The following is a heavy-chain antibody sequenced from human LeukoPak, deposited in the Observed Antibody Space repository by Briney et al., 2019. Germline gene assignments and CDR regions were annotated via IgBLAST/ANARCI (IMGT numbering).Heavy chain of an antibody. V-gene: IGHV3-30*04. CDR2: ISYDGSDK. J-gene: IGHJ4*02. CDR1: GFTFSSYA. CDR3: ARDPYYYDSSGYNY. D-gene: IGHD3-22*01. Sequence: GGSLRLSCAASGFTFSSYATHWVRQAPGKGLEWLAVISYDGSDKYYADSVKGRFTISRDNAKNSLYLQMNSLRAEDTAVYYCARDPYYYDSSGYNYWGQGTLVTVSS.